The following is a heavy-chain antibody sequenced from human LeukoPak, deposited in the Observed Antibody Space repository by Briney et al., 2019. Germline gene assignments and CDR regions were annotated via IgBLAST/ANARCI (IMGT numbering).Heavy chain of an antibody. Sequence: GGSLRLSCAASGFTFSSYSMNWVRQAPGKGLEWVSSISSSSSYIYYAESVKGRFTISKDNSKNSLYLQMNSLRAEDTAVYYWARGMLGERWGQGTLVTVSS. V-gene: IGHV3-21*01. CDR3: ARGMLGER. J-gene: IGHJ4*02. CDR2: ISSSSSYI. D-gene: IGHD3-10*02. CDR1: GFTFSSYS.